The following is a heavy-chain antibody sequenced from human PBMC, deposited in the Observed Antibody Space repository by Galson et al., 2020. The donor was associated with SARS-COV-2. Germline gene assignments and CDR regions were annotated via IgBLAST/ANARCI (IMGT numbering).Heavy chain of an antibody. CDR3: ANGLEYSSSSGPFDY. D-gene: IGHD6-6*01. J-gene: IGHJ4*02. V-gene: IGHV3-30*18. Sequence: GGSLRLSCAASGFTFSSYGMHWVRQAPGKGLEWVAVISYDGSNKYYADSVKGRFTISRDNSKNTLYLQMNSLRAEDTAVYYCANGLEYSSSSGPFDYWGQGTLVTVSS. CDR1: GFTFSSYG. CDR2: ISYDGSNK.